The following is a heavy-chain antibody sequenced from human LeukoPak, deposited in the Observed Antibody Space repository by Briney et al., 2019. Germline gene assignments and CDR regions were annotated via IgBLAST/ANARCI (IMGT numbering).Heavy chain of an antibody. V-gene: IGHV5-51*01. CDR2: INPDDSDT. CDR1: GFSFTTHW. Sequence: GVSLKISCTAPGFSFTTHWISWVRQMPGKGLEWMGIINPDDSDTKYSPSFQGQVTISADKSISTAFLQWSSLKASDAAMYYCASATGSYSYFDYWGQGTLVTVSS. J-gene: IGHJ4*02. D-gene: IGHD1-26*01. CDR3: ASATGSYSYFDY.